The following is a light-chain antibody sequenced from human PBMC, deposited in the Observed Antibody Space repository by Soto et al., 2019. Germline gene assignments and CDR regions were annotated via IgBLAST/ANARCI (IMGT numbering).Light chain of an antibody. CDR1: QSINSW. Sequence: DIQMTQSPSTLSASVGDRVTITCRASQSINSWLAWYQQKPGKAHNLLIYKASSLKSGAPSRFSGSGSGTEFTLTISSLQPDAFATYYCQQYNSYYTFGQGTKLEIK. V-gene: IGKV1-5*03. CDR2: KAS. CDR3: QQYNSYYT. J-gene: IGKJ2*01.